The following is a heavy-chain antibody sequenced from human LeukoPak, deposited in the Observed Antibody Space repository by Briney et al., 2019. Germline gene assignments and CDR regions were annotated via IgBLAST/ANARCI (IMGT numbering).Heavy chain of an antibody. CDR1: GYTFTSYG. J-gene: IGHJ5*02. V-gene: IGHV1-18*01. Sequence: GASVKVSCKASGYTFTSYGISWVRQAPGQGLEWMGWISAYNGNTNYAQKLQGRVTMTTDTSTSTAYMELRSLRSGDTAVYYCARDWLRYFDWLPTSNWFDPWGQGTLVTVSS. CDR3: ARDWLRYFDWLPTSNWFDP. CDR2: ISAYNGNT. D-gene: IGHD3-9*01.